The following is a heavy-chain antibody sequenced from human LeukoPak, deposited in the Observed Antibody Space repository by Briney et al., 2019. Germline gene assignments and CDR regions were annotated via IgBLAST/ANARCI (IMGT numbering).Heavy chain of an antibody. V-gene: IGHV1-69*01. J-gene: IGHJ4*02. D-gene: IGHD3-10*01. Sequence: GSSVKVSYKASGGTFSSYAISWVRQAPGQGLEWMGGIIPIFGTANYAQKFQGRVAITADESTSTAYMELSSLRSEDTAVYYCASLVRGPTLYYFDYWGQGTLVTVSS. CDR1: GGTFSSYA. CDR2: IIPIFGTA. CDR3: ASLVRGPTLYYFDY.